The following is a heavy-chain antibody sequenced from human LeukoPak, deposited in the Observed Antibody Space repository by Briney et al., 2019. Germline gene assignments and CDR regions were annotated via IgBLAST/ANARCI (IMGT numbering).Heavy chain of an antibody. J-gene: IGHJ4*02. CDR1: GFTFSSYN. Sequence: GGSLRLSCAASGFTFSSYNMNWVRQAPGKGLEWVSSISSSSSYIYYVDSVKGRFTISRDNAKNSLYLQMNNLRAEDTAVYYCARDMTTVTTSYHYWGQGTLATVSS. V-gene: IGHV3-21*01. CDR3: ARDMTTVTTSYHY. CDR2: ISSSSSYI. D-gene: IGHD4-17*01.